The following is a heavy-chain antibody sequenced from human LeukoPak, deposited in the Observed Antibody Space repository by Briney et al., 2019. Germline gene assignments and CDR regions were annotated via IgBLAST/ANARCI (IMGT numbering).Heavy chain of an antibody. CDR2: ISAYNGNT. D-gene: IGHD5-12*01. Sequence: ASVKVSCKASGYTFTSYGINWVRQAPGQGPEWMGWISAYNGNTNYAQKFQGRVTITRNTSISTAYMELSSLRSEDTAVYYCARALSYSGYDELDYWGQGTLVTVSS. CDR1: GYTFTSYG. V-gene: IGHV1-8*01. J-gene: IGHJ4*02. CDR3: ARALSYSGYDELDY.